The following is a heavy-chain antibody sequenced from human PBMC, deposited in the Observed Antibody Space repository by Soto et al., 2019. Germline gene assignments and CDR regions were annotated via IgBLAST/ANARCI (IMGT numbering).Heavy chain of an antibody. V-gene: IGHV1-46*03. CDR3: ASSGEYCSGGSCYSPYYYYYMDV. Sequence: GASVKVSCKASGYTFTSYYMHWVRQAPGQGLEWMGIINPSGGSTSYAQKFQGRVTMTRDTSTSTVYMELSSLRSEDTAVYYCASSGEYCSGGSCYSPYYYYYMDVWGKGTTVTVSS. CDR1: GYTFTSYY. D-gene: IGHD2-15*01. CDR2: INPSGGST. J-gene: IGHJ6*03.